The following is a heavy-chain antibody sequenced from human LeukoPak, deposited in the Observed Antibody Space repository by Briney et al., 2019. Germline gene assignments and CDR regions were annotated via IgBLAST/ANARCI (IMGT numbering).Heavy chain of an antibody. D-gene: IGHD5-24*01. CDR3: AKGLFSTELATIGAD. CDR1: GFIFDDFA. CDR2: ISGAGSST. V-gene: IGHV3-43*02. J-gene: IGHJ4*02. Sequence: GGSLRLSCEASGFIFDDFAMHWVRQPPGKGLEWVSLISGAGSSTYYPDSLRGRFTISRDNSKNAVYLQMHSLRTEDTAFYYCAKGLFSTELATIGADWGRGTLVTVSS.